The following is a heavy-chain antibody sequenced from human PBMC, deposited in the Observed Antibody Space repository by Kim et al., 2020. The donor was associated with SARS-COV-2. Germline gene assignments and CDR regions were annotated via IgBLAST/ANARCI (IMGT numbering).Heavy chain of an antibody. CDR2: ISYDGSNK. CDR1: GFTFSSSA. J-gene: IGHJ4*01. V-gene: IGHV3-30*04. D-gene: IGHD3-9*01. Sequence: GGSLRLSCAASGFTFSSSAMHWVRQAPGKGLEWVAVISYDGSNKYYADSVKGRFTISRDNSKNTLYLQMNSLSAEDTAVYYCASPLGYYDILTVPFDY. CDR3: ASPLGYYDILTVPFDY.